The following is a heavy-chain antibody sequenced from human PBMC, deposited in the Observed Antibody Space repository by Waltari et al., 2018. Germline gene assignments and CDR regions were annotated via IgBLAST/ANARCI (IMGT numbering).Heavy chain of an antibody. CDR2: MKPNSGNT. D-gene: IGHD6-13*01. J-gene: IGHJ5*02. V-gene: IGHV1-8*01. Sequence: QVQLVQSGAEVKKPGASVKVSCKASGYTFTSYDINWVRQATGQGLEWMGWMKPNSGNTGDAQKFRGRVTMTRNTSIGTAYMELSSLRSEGTAVYYCASPAGRTYLWGQGTLVTVSS. CDR3: ASPAGRTYL. CDR1: GYTFTSYD.